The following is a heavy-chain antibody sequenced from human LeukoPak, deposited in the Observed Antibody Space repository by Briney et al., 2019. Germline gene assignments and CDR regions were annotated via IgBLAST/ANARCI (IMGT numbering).Heavy chain of an antibody. D-gene: IGHD3-22*01. Sequence: SETLSLTCTVSGGSISSSSYYWGWIRQPPGKGLEWIGSIYYSGSTYYNPSLKSRVTISVDTSKNQFSLKLSSVTAADTAVYYCASIVDYYYGMDVWGQGTTVTVSS. CDR2: IYYSGST. CDR3: ASIVDYYYGMDV. J-gene: IGHJ6*02. CDR1: GGSISSSSYY. V-gene: IGHV4-39*07.